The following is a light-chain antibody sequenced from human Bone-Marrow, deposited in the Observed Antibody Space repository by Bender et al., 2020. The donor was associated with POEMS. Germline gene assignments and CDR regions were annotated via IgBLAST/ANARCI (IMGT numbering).Light chain of an antibody. CDR2: DVT. CDR1: SSDVGGYNQ. CDR3: SSSTSSSPWV. J-gene: IGLJ3*02. V-gene: IGLV2-14*01. Sequence: QSALTQPASVSGSPGQSITVSCTGTSSDVGGYNQVSWYQMHPGKGPKLLIYDVTHRPSGVSDRFSGSKSGNTAYLSISGLHFEDEADYYCSSSTSSSPWVFGGGTKLTVL.